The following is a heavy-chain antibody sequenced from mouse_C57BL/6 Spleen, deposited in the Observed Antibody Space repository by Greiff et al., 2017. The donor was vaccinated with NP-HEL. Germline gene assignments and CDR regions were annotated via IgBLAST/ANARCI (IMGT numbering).Heavy chain of an antibody. Sequence: VQLQQSGPELVKPGASVKISCKASGYAFSSSWMNWVKQRPGKGLEWIGRIYPGDGDTNYNGKFKGKATLTADKSSSTAYMQLSSLTSEDAAVYFCARTTTVAHYAMDYWGQGTSVTVSS. J-gene: IGHJ4*01. D-gene: IGHD1-1*01. CDR1: GYAFSSSW. CDR3: ARTTTVAHYAMDY. CDR2: IYPGDGDT. V-gene: IGHV1-82*01.